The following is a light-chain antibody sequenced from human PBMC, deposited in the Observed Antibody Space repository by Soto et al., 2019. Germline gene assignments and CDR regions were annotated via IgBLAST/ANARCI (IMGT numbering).Light chain of an antibody. CDR3: QQSYSTPWT. J-gene: IGKJ1*01. CDR1: QSISSY. CDR2: AAS. Sequence: DLQMTQSPSSLSASVGDRVTITCRASQSISSYLNWYQQKPGKAPKLLIYAASSLQSGVPSMFSGSGSGTDFTLTISSLQPEDFATYYCQQSYSTPWTFGQGTMVEIK. V-gene: IGKV1-39*01.